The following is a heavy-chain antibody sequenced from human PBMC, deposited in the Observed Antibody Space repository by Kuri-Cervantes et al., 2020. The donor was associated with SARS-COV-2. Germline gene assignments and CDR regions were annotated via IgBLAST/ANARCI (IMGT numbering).Heavy chain of an antibody. V-gene: IGHV4-59*01. D-gene: IGHD2-2*01. CDR3: ARDQVDVVVPAAMGPHWFDP. J-gene: IGHJ5*02. CDR2: ISYRGST. Sequence: SETLSLTCTVSGGSISSYFWSWIRQSPGKGLEWMGDISYRGSTKYNPSLKSRVTISIDASKNQFSLKLSSVTAADTAVYYCARDQVDVVVPAAMGPHWFDPWGQGTLVTVSS. CDR1: GGSISSYF.